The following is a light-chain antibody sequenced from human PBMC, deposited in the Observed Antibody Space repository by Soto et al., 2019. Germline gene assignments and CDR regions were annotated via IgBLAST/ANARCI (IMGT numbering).Light chain of an antibody. CDR1: QSISSD. J-gene: IGKJ3*01. Sequence: DIQMTQSPSSLSASVGDRVTITCRASQSISSDLKWYQQKPGKAPKLLIYAASSLQSGVPSRFSGSGSGTGFTLTISSLQPEDFATYYCQQNYSTPLFGPGTKVDIK. CDR3: QQNYSTPL. V-gene: IGKV1-39*01. CDR2: AAS.